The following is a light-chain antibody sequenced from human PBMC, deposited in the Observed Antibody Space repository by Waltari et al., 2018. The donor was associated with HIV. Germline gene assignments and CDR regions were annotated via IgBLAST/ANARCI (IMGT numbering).Light chain of an antibody. J-gene: IGLJ2*01. CDR3: QSYDRSLSGYVV. Sequence: QSLLTQPPSVSGAPGQRVTISCTGSSSNIGAGFDVHWYQQLPGTVPQLLIYGTSNRPSGVPPRFSGSKSGTSASLAITGLQAEDEADYYCQSYDRSLSGYVVFGGGTKLTVL. CDR1: SSNIGAGFD. CDR2: GTS. V-gene: IGLV1-40*01.